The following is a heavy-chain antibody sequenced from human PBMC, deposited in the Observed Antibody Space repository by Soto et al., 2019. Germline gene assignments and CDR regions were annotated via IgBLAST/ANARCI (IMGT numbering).Heavy chain of an antibody. CDR2: IYHSGST. V-gene: IGHV4-30-2*01. Sequence: PSETLSLTCAVYGVSFSGYYWSWIRQPPGKGLEWIGYIYHSGSTYYNPSLKSRVTISVDRSKNQFSLKLSSVTAADTAVYYCARADGCSSTSCYLNYGMDVWGQGTTVTVSS. CDR3: ARADGCSSTSCYLNYGMDV. CDR1: GVSFSGYY. D-gene: IGHD2-2*01. J-gene: IGHJ6*02.